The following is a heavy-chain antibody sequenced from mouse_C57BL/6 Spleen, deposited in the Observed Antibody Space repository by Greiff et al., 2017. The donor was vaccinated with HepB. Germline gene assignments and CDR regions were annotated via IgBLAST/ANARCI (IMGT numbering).Heavy chain of an antibody. CDR2: IWSGGST. CDR3: ARHYYGSGGYFDV. D-gene: IGHD1-1*01. V-gene: IGHV2-2*01. CDR1: GFSLTSYG. J-gene: IGHJ1*03. Sequence: QVHVKQSGPGLVQPSQSLSITCTVSGFSLTSYGVHWVRQSPGKGLEWLGVIWSGGSTDYNAAFISRLSISKDNSKSQVFFKMNSLQADDTAIYYCARHYYGSGGYFDVWGTGTTVTVSS.